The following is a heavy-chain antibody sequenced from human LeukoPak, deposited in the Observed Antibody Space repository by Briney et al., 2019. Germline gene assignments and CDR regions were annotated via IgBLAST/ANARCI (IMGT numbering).Heavy chain of an antibody. J-gene: IGHJ5*02. Sequence: ASVRVSCKASGYTFTSYGISWARQAPGQGLEWMGWISAYNGHTNYEQKFQGRVTMTTDTSTSTAYMELRSLRSDDTAVYYCARDLRYNILTGFRSSFGFDPWGQGTLVTVSS. CDR2: ISAYNGHT. D-gene: IGHD3-9*01. CDR1: GYTFTSYG. V-gene: IGHV1-18*01. CDR3: ARDLRYNILTGFRSSFGFDP.